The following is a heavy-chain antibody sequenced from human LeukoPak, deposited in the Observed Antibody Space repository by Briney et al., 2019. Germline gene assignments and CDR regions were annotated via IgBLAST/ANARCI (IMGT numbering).Heavy chain of an antibody. V-gene: IGHV3-21*01. D-gene: IGHD3-16*01. CDR2: ISSSSSYI. J-gene: IGHJ6*02. CDR1: GFTFSSYS. Sequence: PGGSLRLSCAASGFTFSSYSMNWVRQAPGKGLEWVSSISSSSSYIYYADSVKGRFTISRDNAKNSLYLQMNSLRAEDTAVYYCARDLGYYYYYGMDVWGQGTTVTVSS. CDR3: ARDLGYYYYYGMDV.